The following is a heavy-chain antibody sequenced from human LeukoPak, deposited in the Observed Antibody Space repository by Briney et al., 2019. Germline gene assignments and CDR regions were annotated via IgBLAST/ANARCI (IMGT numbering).Heavy chain of an antibody. CDR2: ISGVGGTK. CDR3: ARGCADYVGNCYYYMDV. J-gene: IGHJ6*03. V-gene: IGHV3-48*03. D-gene: IGHD4-17*01. Sequence: PGGSLRLSCRGSFGYTFSTYEMNWVRQAPGKGLEWISYISGVGGTKYYAESLKGRFTISRDNAKKSLYLQMNSLRAEDTAIYYCARGCADYVGNCYYYMDVWGKGTTVTVSS. CDR1: GYTFSTYE.